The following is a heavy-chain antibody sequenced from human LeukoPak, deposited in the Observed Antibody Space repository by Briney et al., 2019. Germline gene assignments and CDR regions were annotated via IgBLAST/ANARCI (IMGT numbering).Heavy chain of an antibody. CDR2: INTDGSST. D-gene: IGHD1-14*01. J-gene: IGHJ3*01. CDR1: GFTFSSYG. V-gene: IGHV3-74*01. Sequence: GGSLRLSCAASGFTFSSYGMHWVRQAPGKGLVWVSHINTDGSSTNYADSVKGRFTISRDNARNTLYLQMNSLRGEDTAVYYCARGNPNRNALDLWGQGTMVTISS. CDR3: ARGNPNRNALDL.